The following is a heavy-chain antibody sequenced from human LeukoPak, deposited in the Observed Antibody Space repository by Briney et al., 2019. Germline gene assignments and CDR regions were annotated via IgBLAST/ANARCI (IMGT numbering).Heavy chain of an antibody. CDR1: GFTVSSNY. Sequence: GGSLRLSCAASGFTVSSNYMSWVRQAPGKGLEWVSVIYSGGSTYYADSVKGRFTISRDNPNNSLYLQMNSLRAEDTAVYYCARSNYGDYAALGYWGQGTLVTVSS. V-gene: IGHV3-53*01. CDR3: ARSNYGDYAALGY. J-gene: IGHJ4*02. CDR2: IYSGGST. D-gene: IGHD4-17*01.